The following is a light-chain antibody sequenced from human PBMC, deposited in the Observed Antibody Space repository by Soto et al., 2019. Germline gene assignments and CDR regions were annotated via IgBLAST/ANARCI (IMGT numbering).Light chain of an antibody. CDR2: KDS. Sequence: QSVVTQPPSASGAPGQWVTISCSGSRSNIGSHYISWYQHLPGTAPKLLIYKDSQRPSGVPDRFSGSKSGTSASLAIGGLRSEDAGSYYCATWDDSLGRRVLFGGGTKLTVL. V-gene: IGLV1-47*01. CDR3: ATWDDSLGRRVL. CDR1: RSNIGSHY. J-gene: IGLJ3*02.